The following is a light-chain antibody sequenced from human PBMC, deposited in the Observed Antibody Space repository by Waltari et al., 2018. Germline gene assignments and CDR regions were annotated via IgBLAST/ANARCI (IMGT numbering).Light chain of an antibody. CDR1: SRHSSYA. Sequence: QLVLTQSPSASASLGASVTLTCPLSSRHSSYAIAWHHQQPEKGPRYLMKVNSDGSHKKGDGIPDRFSGSSSGTERYLTISSLQSEDEADYYCQTWGTGIQVFGGGTKLTVL. CDR2: VNSDGSH. V-gene: IGLV4-69*01. J-gene: IGLJ2*01. CDR3: QTWGTGIQV.